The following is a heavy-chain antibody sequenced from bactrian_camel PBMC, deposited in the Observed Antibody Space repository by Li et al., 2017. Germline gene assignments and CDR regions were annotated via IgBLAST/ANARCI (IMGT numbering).Heavy chain of an antibody. J-gene: IGHJ4*01. CDR1: GFTFGDYA. Sequence: VQLVESGGGLVQPGGSLRLSCAGSGFTFGDYAMSWVRQVPGKGLEWVSGISSGGSSTTYADPVKGRFTISRDNAKNTLYLHLNSLKTEDTAMYYCANSRERYSDYVHVYWGQGTQVTVS. CDR3: ANSRERYSDYVHVY. CDR2: ISSGGSST. D-gene: IGHD4*01. V-gene: IGHV3S42*01.